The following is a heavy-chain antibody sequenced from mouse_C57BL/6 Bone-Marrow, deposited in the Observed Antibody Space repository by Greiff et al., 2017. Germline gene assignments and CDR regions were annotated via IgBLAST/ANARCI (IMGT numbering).Heavy chain of an antibody. CDR1: GFNIKDYY. Sequence: VQLQQSGAELVKPGASVKLSCTASGFNIKDYYMHWVKQRTEQGLEWIGRIDPEAGDTKYAPKFQGKATITADTSSNTAYLQLSGLTSEDTAVXYCARRDPREAYWGQGTLVTVSA. CDR2: IDPEAGDT. CDR3: ARRDPREAY. V-gene: IGHV14-2*01. J-gene: IGHJ3*01.